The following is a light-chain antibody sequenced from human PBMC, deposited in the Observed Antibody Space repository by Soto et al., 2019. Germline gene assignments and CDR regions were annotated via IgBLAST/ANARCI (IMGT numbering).Light chain of an antibody. CDR1: NIGSKS. J-gene: IGLJ2*01. CDR3: QVWDTGNDHVV. V-gene: IGLV3-21*02. CDR2: DDS. Sequence: SYELTQPPSVSVAPGQTARITCGGTNIGSKSVHWYQQRPGQAPVLVVHDDSDRPSGIPERFSGSNSENTATLTITRVEAVDEADYYCQVWDTGNDHVVFGGGTKVTVL.